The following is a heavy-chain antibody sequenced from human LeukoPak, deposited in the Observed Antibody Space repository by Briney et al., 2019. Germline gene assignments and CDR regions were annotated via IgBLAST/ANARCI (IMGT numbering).Heavy chain of an antibody. V-gene: IGHV4-39*02. Sequence: SETLSLTCTVSGGSISSSSYYWGWIRQPPGKGLEWIGSIYYSGSTYYNPSLKSRVTISVDTSKNQFSLKLSSVTAADTAVYYCAREEIPYDYIWGGYSIDYWGQGTLVTVSS. D-gene: IGHD3-16*01. CDR1: GGSISSSSYY. CDR2: IYYSGST. J-gene: IGHJ4*02. CDR3: AREEIPYDYIWGGYSIDY.